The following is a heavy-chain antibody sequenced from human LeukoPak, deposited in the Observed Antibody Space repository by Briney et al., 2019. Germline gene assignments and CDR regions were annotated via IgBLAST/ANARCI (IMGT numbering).Heavy chain of an antibody. CDR1: GGSISSSSYY. CDR3: ARAGILLRYFDWLSQYYFDY. CDR2: IYYSGST. V-gene: IGHV4-39*07. D-gene: IGHD3-9*01. Sequence: SETLSLTCTVSGGSISSSSYYWGWISRPPGKGLEWIGSIYYSGSTYYSPSLKSRVTISVDTSKNQFSLKLSSVTAADTAVYYCARAGILLRYFDWLSQYYFDYWGQGTLVTVSS. J-gene: IGHJ4*02.